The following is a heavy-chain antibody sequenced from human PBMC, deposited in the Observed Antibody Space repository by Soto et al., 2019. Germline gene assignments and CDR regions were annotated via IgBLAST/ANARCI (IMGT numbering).Heavy chain of an antibody. CDR2: ISYDGSNK. J-gene: IGHJ6*02. CDR1: GFTFSSYG. Sequence: GGSLRLSCAASGFTFSSYGMHWVRQAPGKGLEWVAVISYDGSNKYYADSVKGRFTISRDNSKNTLYLQMNSLRAEDTAVYYCAKGLLRITMIVDYGMDVWGQGTTVTVSS. D-gene: IGHD3-22*01. V-gene: IGHV3-30*18. CDR3: AKGLLRITMIVDYGMDV.